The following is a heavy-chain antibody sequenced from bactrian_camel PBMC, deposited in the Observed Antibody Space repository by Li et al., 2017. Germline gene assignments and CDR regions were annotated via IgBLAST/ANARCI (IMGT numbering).Heavy chain of an antibody. CDR2: IDADGST. D-gene: IGHD3*01. V-gene: IGHV3S1*01. CDR1: GYPDYNYC. CDR3: VNGARAEYPH. Sequence: QLVESGGASVQSGGSLTLSCAALGYPDYNYCMGWFRLGPGKAREGVAIIDADGSTFYADSVTGRFTISQDNSKNTLSLQMNDLKPEDTAMYYCVNGARAEYPHRGQGTQVTVS. J-gene: IGHJ4*01.